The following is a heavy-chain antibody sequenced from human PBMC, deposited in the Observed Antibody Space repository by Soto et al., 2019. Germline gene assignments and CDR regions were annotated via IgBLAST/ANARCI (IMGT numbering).Heavy chain of an antibody. J-gene: IGHJ3*02. CDR3: NYGDSAFDI. Sequence: SETLSLTCAVYGGSFSGYYWSWIRQPPGKGLEWIGEINHSGSTNYNPSLKSRVTISVDTSKNQFSLKLSSVTAADTAVYYCNYGDSAFDIWGQGTIVTVSS. CDR2: INHSGST. CDR1: GGSFSGYY. D-gene: IGHD4-17*01. V-gene: IGHV4-34*01.